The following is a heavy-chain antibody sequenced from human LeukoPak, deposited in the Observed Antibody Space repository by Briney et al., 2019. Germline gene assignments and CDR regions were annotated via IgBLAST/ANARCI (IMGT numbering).Heavy chain of an antibody. D-gene: IGHD6-13*01. CDR1: GFTFSDYY. V-gene: IGHV3-11*01. Sequence: GGSLRLSCAASGFTFSDYYMSWIRQAPGKGLEWVSYISSSGSTIYYADSVKGRFTISRDNAKNSLYLQMNSLRAEDTAFYYCAKGRSSWYWDAFNIWGQGTMVAVSS. CDR3: AKGRSSWYWDAFNI. CDR2: ISSSGSTI. J-gene: IGHJ3*02.